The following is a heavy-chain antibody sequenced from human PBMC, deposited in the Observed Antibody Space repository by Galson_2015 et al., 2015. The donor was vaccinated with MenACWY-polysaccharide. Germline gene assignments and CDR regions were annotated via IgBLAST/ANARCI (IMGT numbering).Heavy chain of an antibody. CDR2: INLDGRDK. CDR1: ALTFSSYW. V-gene: IGHV3-7*01. CDR3: ARQRGYIYGYHDY. D-gene: IGHD5-18*01. J-gene: IGHJ4*02. Sequence: SLRLSCAASALTFSSYWMSWVRQAPGKGLEWVANINLDGRDKYYVDSVRGRFTISRDNARNSLYLQMNSLRVEDTAVYYCARQRGYIYGYHDYRGQGTLVTVSS.